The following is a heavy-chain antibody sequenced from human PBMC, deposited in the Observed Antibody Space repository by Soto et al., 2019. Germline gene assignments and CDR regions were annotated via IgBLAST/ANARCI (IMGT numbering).Heavy chain of an antibody. CDR3: ARLPEQLIAARLLDNYGMDV. CDR1: GYSFTSYW. V-gene: IGHV5-10-1*01. J-gene: IGHJ6*02. Sequence: GESLKISCKGSGYSFTSYWISWVRQMPGKGLEWMGRIDPSDSYTNYSPSFQGHVTISADKYISTAYLQWSSLKASDTAMYYCARLPEQLIAARLLDNYGMDVWGQGTTVTVSS. CDR2: IDPSDSYT. D-gene: IGHD6-6*01.